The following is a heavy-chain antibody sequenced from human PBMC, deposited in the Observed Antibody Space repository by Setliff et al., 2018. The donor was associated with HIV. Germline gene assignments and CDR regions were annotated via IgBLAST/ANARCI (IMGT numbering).Heavy chain of an antibody. CDR3: ARGGNFYYDSSSSLCDY. J-gene: IGHJ4*02. CDR2: IKRKSDDGTT. V-gene: IGHV3-15*01. Sequence: GGSLRLSCAASGFTFSNAWMSWVRQAPGKGLEWVGRIKRKSDDGTTDYAAPVKGRITISRDNAKNSLYLQMNSLRAEDTAVYYCARGGNFYYDSSSSLCDYWGQGALVTVSS. CDR1: GFTFSNAW. D-gene: IGHD3-22*01.